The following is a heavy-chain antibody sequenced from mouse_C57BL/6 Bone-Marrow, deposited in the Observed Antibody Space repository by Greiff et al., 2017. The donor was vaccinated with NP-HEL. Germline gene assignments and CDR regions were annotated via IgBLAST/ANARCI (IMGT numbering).Heavy chain of an antibody. CDR2: IDPSDSYT. Sequence: QVQLQQPGAELVKPGASVKLSCKASGYTFTSYWMQWVKQRPGQGLEWIGEIDPSDSYTNYNQKFKGKATLTVDTSSSTAYMQLSSLTSEYSAVYYCAKGGGYSNYPWFAYWGQGTLVTVSA. V-gene: IGHV1-50*01. D-gene: IGHD2-5*01. J-gene: IGHJ3*01. CDR3: AKGGGYSNYPWFAY. CDR1: GYTFTSYW.